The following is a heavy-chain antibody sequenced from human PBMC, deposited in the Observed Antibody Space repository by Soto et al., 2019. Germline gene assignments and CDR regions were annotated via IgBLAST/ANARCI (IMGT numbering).Heavy chain of an antibody. CDR1: GGSINSGGYS. J-gene: IGHJ3*02. Sequence: SETLSLTCTVSGGSINSGGYSWSWIRQHPGKGLEWIGYIYYSGSTYYNPSLKSRVTISVDTSKNQFSLKLSSVTAADTAVYYCARLMDFYGSGNVFGYAFEIWGQGTMVTVSS. CDR2: IYYSGST. D-gene: IGHD3-10*01. CDR3: ARLMDFYGSGNVFGYAFEI. V-gene: IGHV4-31*03.